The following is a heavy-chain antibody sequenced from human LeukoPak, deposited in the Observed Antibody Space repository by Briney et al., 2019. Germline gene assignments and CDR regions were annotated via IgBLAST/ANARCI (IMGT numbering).Heavy chain of an antibody. CDR1: AGTFSSYA. J-gene: IGHJ5*02. CDR3: ARDGLWGARGFDP. D-gene: IGHD7-27*01. Sequence: SVKVSCRASAGTFSSYAISWVRQAPGQGLEWMGRIIPSVDTANYAQKLKGRFTITTDESTSTAYMELSSLRSEDTAVYYCARDGLWGARGFDPWGQETLVTVSS. V-gene: IGHV1-69*05. CDR2: IIPSVDTA.